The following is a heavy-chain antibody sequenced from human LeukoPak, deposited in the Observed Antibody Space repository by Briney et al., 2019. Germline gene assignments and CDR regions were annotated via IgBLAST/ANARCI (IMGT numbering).Heavy chain of an antibody. V-gene: IGHV1-46*01. J-gene: IGHJ5*02. CDR2: INPSGGST. CDR1: GYTFTSYY. D-gene: IGHD3-22*01. CDR3: ARGTYDSSGYYVWFDP. Sequence: ASVKVSCKASGYTFTSYYMHWVRQAPGQGLEWMGTINPSGGSTSYAQKFQGRVTMTRDTSTSTVYMELSSLRSEDTAVYYCARGTYDSSGYYVWFDPWGQGTLVTVSS.